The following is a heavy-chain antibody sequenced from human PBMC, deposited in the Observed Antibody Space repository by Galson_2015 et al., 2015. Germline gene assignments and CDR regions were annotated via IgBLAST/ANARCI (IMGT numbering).Heavy chain of an antibody. CDR1: GFTFSSYE. CDR2: ISSSGSTI. CDR3: AREVHEYYFDY. J-gene: IGHJ4*02. V-gene: IGHV3-48*03. Sequence: SLRLSCAASGFTFSSYEMNWVRQAPGKGLEWVSYISSSGSTIYYADSVKGRFTISRDNAKNSLYLQMNSLRAEDTAVYYCAREVHEYYFDYWGQGTLVTVSS.